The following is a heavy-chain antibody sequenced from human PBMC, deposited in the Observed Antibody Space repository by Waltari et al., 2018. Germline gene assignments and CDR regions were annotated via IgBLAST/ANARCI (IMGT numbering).Heavy chain of an antibody. CDR2: IYPGDSDT. D-gene: IGHD2-21*01. V-gene: IGHV5-51*03. J-gene: IGHJ6*02. CDR3: ARVDCGGDCYSSYYYYYGMDV. CDR1: GYSFTSYW. Sequence: EVQLVQSGAEVKKPGESLKISCKGSGYSFTSYWIGWVRQMPGKGLEWMGIIYPGDSDTRYSPSFQGQVTISADKSISTAYLQWSSLKASDTAMYYCARVDCGGDCYSSYYYYYGMDVWGQGTTVTVSS.